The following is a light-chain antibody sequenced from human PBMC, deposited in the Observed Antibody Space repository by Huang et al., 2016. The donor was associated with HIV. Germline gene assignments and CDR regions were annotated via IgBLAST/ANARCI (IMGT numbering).Light chain of an antibody. J-gene: IGKJ4*01. Sequence: EIVLTQSPATLSLSPGERATLSCRASQNINNYLVWYQQKPGHSPRLLIYDASNRATGIPARFSGSGSGTDFTLTISNLEPEDFAVYYCQQRSDPLTFGGGTKIEIK. CDR2: DAS. V-gene: IGKV3-11*01. CDR1: QNINNY. CDR3: QQRSDPLT.